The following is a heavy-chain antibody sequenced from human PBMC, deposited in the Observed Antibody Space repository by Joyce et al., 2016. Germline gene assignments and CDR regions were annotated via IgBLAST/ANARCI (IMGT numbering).Heavy chain of an antibody. CDR2: MNYSGRT. J-gene: IGHJ4*02. CDR1: GGSFSDYF. CDR3: ARGLRRGLLWFGDYYFDY. D-gene: IGHD3-10*01. V-gene: IGHV4-34*01. Sequence: QVQLQQWGAGLLKPSETLSLTCAVYGGSFSDYFWTWIRQPPGKGLEWIGEMNYSGRTNFNPPLESRVSISVDTSKNQFSLKLSSVTAADTAVYYCARGLRRGLLWFGDYYFDYWGQGTLVTVSS.